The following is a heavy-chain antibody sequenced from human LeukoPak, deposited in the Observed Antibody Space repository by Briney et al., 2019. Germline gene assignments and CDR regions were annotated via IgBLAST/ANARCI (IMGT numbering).Heavy chain of an antibody. CDR2: IRYDGSNK. CDR1: GFTFSSYG. Sequence: GGSLRLSCAASGFTFSSYGMHWVRQAPGKGLEWVAFIRYDGSNKYYADSVKGRFTISRDNSKNTLYLQMNSLRAEDTAVYYCAKGESITSAWFDSWGQGTLVTVSS. V-gene: IGHV3-30*02. J-gene: IGHJ5*01. D-gene: IGHD5-24*01. CDR3: AKGESITSAWFDS.